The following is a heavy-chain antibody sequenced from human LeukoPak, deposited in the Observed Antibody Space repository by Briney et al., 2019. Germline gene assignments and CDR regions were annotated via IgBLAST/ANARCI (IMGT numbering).Heavy chain of an antibody. D-gene: IGHD3-10*01. V-gene: IGHV1-2*02. CDR2: INPNSGGT. CDR1: GYTFTGYY. CDR3: ATLDYYGSGSYYNVQRN. Sequence: ASVKVSCKASGYTFTGYYMHWVRQAPGQGLEWMGWINPNSGGTNYAQKFQGRVTMTRDTSISTAYMELSRLRSDDTAVYYCATLDYYGSGSYYNVQRNWGQGTLVTVSS. J-gene: IGHJ4*02.